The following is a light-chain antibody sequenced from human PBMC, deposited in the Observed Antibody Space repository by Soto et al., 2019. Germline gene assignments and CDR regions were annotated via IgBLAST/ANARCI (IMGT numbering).Light chain of an antibody. CDR2: DEN. J-gene: IGLJ7*01. Sequence: SYELTQPPSVSVAPGQTARITCGGNNIGSKSVHWYQKKPGQAPVLIVFDENDRPSGIPERFSGSKSGNTATLTISRVEAGDEADYYCQVWDPSTDHPVFGGGTQLTVL. CDR1: NIGSKS. V-gene: IGLV3-21*02. CDR3: QVWDPSTDHPV.